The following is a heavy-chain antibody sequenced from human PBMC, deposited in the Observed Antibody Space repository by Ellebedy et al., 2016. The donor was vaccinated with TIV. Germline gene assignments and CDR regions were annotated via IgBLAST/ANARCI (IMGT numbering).Heavy chain of an antibody. J-gene: IGHJ4*02. D-gene: IGHD3-10*01. CDR2: LSRSDDST. CDR3: ARGSSMVRGAA. Sequence: GESLKISCAASGFTFSNYAMSWVRQAPGKGLEWVSALSRSDDSTSYADSVKGRFTISRENSKNTLYLQMNSLRAEDTGVYYCARGSSMVRGAAWGQGTLVTVSS. V-gene: IGHV3-23*01. CDR1: GFTFSNYA.